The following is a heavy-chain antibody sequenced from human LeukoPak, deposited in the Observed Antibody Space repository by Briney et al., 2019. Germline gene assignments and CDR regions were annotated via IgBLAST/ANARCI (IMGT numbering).Heavy chain of an antibody. V-gene: IGHV4-59*05. CDR2: IYYSGST. Sequence: SETLSLTCTVSGGSISNYYWSWIRQPPGKGLEWIGSIYYSGSTYYNPSLKSRVTISVDTSKNQFSLKLSSVTAADTAVYYCARGSSGWFGGDNVPYFDYWGQGTLVTVSS. CDR3: ARGSSGWFGGDNVPYFDY. D-gene: IGHD6-19*01. CDR1: GGSISNYY. J-gene: IGHJ4*02.